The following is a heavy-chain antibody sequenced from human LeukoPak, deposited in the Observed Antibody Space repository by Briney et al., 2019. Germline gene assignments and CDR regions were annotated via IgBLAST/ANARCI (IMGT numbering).Heavy chain of an antibody. CDR1: GYTFIDYY. CDR2: INPNAGDT. V-gene: IGHV1-2*02. J-gene: IGHJ4*02. D-gene: IGHD3-10*02. Sequence: GASVKVSCKASGYTFIDYYMHWVRQAPGQGLEWMGWINPNAGDTNLASRFQGRVTMTRDTSINTAYMELNGLRGDDTATYYCACLGRSVQRQWGQGTLVTVSS. CDR3: ACLGRSVQRQ.